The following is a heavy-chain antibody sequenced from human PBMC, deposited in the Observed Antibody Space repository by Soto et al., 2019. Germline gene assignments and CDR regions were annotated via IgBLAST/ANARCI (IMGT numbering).Heavy chain of an antibody. Sequence: QVQLVQSRAEVKKPGSSVKVSCKASGGTFSSYAISWVRQAPGQGLEWMGGIIPIFGTANYAQKFQGRVTITADESTSTAYMELSSLRSEDTAVYYCARAGYCSGGSCYYLPYYFDYWGQGTLVTVSS. CDR1: GGTFSSYA. CDR3: ARAGYCSGGSCYYLPYYFDY. D-gene: IGHD2-15*01. J-gene: IGHJ4*02. CDR2: IIPIFGTA. V-gene: IGHV1-69*01.